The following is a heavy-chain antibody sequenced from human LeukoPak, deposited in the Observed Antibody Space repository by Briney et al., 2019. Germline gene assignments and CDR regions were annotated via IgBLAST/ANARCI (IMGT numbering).Heavy chain of an antibody. V-gene: IGHV3-48*02. CDR2: VSSSGSTI. CDR3: ARGRGSSNYFDY. CDR1: GFTFSYYS. D-gene: IGHD6-13*01. Sequence: SGGSLRLSCAAPGFTFSYYSIHCVRQAPGKGLEWVSSVSSSGSTIYYADSVKGRFSMSRDNAKNSVYLQMTSLRDEDTAAYYCARGRGSSNYFDYWGQGTLVTVSS. J-gene: IGHJ4*02.